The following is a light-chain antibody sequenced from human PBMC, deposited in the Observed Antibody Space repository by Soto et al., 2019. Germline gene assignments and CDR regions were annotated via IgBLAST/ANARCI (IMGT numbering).Light chain of an antibody. V-gene: IGKV3-15*01. J-gene: IGKJ3*01. CDR2: AAS. CDR1: QDINNN. CDR3: QQYNNWPIT. Sequence: SHSLGTLSLSQSERATLTCRASQDINNNLAWYQQKPGPAPRLLIYAASIRATGIPARFSGSGSGTEFTLTISSLQSEDFAVHYCQQYNNWPITFGPRSNVDVK.